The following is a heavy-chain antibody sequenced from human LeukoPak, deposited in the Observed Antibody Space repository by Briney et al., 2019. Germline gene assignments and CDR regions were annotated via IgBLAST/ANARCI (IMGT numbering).Heavy chain of an antibody. CDR1: GFTFSTYW. V-gene: IGHV3-7*01. Sequence: GGSLRLSCGTSGFTFSTYWMSWVRQAPGKGLEWVANTKKDGSEKYYVDSVKGRFTISRDNAKNSLYLQMNSLRVEDTAVYFCARDLAEICSNDCHSNDAFDMWGQGTMVTVSS. D-gene: IGHD2-8*01. J-gene: IGHJ3*02. CDR3: ARDLAEICSNDCHSNDAFDM. CDR2: TKKDGSEK.